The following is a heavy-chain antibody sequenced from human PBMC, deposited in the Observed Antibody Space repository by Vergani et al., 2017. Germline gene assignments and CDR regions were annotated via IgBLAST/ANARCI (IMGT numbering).Heavy chain of an antibody. J-gene: IGHJ4*02. Sequence: QVQLVQSGAEVKKPGASVKVSCKASGYTFTSYYMHWVRQAPGQGLEWMGIINPSGGSTSYAQKFQGRVTMTRDTSTSTVYMELNSLRSEDTAVYYCARVPINSSPREGYFDYWGQGTLVTVSS. V-gene: IGHV1-46*01. CDR3: ARVPINSSPREGYFDY. CDR2: INPSGGST. D-gene: IGHD6-13*01. CDR1: GYTFTSYY.